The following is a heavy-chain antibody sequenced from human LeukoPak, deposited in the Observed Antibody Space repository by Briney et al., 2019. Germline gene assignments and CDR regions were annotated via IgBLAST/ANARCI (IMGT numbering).Heavy chain of an antibody. D-gene: IGHD2-2*01. CDR1: GGSISSTSYY. CDR3: VRHPYPLLWLSWLDP. V-gene: IGHV4-39*01. Sequence: SETLSLTCTVYGGSISSTSYYWGWIRQPPGKGLEWIGSIYYRGSTYYNPSLKSRVTISVDTSKNQFSLKLSSVTAADTAVYYCVRHPYPLLWLSWLDPWGQGTLVTVSS. J-gene: IGHJ5*02. CDR2: IYYRGST.